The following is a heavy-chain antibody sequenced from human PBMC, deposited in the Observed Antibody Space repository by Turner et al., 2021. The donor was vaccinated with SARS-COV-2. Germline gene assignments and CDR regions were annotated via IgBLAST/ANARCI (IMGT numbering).Heavy chain of an antibody. J-gene: IGHJ4*02. CDR1: GFTFSNYN. CDR3: ARDGGWFGELLDY. Sequence: EVQLVESGGGLVQPGGSLSLSCAASGFTFSNYNLNWVRQAPGKGLEWVSYISSSRRTIYYADSVKGRFTISRDNAKNSLYLQMNSLRDEDTAVYYCARDGGWFGELLDYWGQGTLVTVSS. D-gene: IGHD3-10*01. V-gene: IGHV3-48*02. CDR2: ISSSRRTI.